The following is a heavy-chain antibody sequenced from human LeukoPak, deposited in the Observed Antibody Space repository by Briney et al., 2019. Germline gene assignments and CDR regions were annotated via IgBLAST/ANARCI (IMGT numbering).Heavy chain of an antibody. Sequence: PSQTLSLTCTVSGGSISSGGYYWSWIRQPPGKGLEWIGYIYHSGSTHYNPSLKSRVTISVDRSKNQFSLELSSVTAADTAVYYCARASRTAMVTWYYMDVWGKGTTVTVSS. CDR1: GGSISSGGYY. CDR2: IYHSGST. CDR3: ARASRTAMVTWYYMDV. J-gene: IGHJ6*03. V-gene: IGHV4-30-2*01. D-gene: IGHD5-18*01.